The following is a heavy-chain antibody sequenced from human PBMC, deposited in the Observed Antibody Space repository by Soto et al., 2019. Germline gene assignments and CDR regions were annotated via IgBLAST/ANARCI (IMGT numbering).Heavy chain of an antibody. J-gene: IGHJ6*03. Sequence: QVQLVQSGAEVKKPGASVKVSCKASGYTFTSYGISWVRQAPGQGLEWMGWISAYNGNTNYAQKLQGRVTMTTDPSTSTAYMELRSLRSDDTAVYYCARTLGYCSSTSCYGYYYMDVWGKGTTVTVSS. V-gene: IGHV1-18*01. CDR2: ISAYNGNT. D-gene: IGHD2-2*01. CDR3: ARTLGYCSSTSCYGYYYMDV. CDR1: GYTFTSYG.